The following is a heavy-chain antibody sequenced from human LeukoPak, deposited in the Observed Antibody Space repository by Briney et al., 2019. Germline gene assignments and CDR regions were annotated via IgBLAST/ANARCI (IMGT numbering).Heavy chain of an antibody. D-gene: IGHD5-18*01. Sequence: PSETLSLTCAVSGYSISSGYYWGWIRQPPGKGLEWIGSIYYSGSTYYNPSLKSRVTISVGTSKNQFSLKLSSVTAADTAVYYCARQGGYSYGYVGYWGQGTLVTVSS. J-gene: IGHJ4*02. CDR1: GYSISSGYY. CDR2: IYYSGST. CDR3: ARQGGYSYGYVGY. V-gene: IGHV4-38-2*01.